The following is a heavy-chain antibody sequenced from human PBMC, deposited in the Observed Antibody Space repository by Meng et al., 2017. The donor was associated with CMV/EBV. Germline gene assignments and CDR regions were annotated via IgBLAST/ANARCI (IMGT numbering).Heavy chain of an antibody. CDR1: AFSLSTSGGG. V-gene: IGHV2-5*02. Sequence: QITLVESGPTMVEPTQTRTLICTFSAFSLSTSGGGVGWIRQPAGKALEWLALIYWDDDKRYSPALKSRLTIPKDTSKNQVLLTMTNMDPVDTATYHCARIAAAGRFDYWGQGTLVTVSS. J-gene: IGHJ4*02. CDR2: IYWDDDK. D-gene: IGHD6-13*01. CDR3: ARIAAAGRFDY.